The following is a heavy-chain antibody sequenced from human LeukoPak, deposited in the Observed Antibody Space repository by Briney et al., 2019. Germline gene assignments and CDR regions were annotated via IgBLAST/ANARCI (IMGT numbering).Heavy chain of an antibody. CDR2: IYHSGST. Sequence: SETLSLTCAVSGGSISSSNCWSWVRQPPGKGLEWIGEIYHSGSTNYNPSLKSRVTISVDKSKNQFSLKLSSVTAADTAVYYCARDILVRQDSSGRPVRCFEPWGQGTLVTVSS. CDR1: GGSISSSNC. J-gene: IGHJ5*02. CDR3: ARDILVRQDSSGRPVRCFEP. V-gene: IGHV4-4*02. D-gene: IGHD6-19*01.